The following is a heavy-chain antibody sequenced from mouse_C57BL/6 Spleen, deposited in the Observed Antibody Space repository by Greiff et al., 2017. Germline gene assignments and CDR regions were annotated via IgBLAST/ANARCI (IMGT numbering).Heavy chain of an antibody. V-gene: IGHV5-15*01. CDR1: GFTFSDYG. CDR2: ISNLAYSI. CDR3: ARHNGRVPFAY. J-gene: IGHJ3*01. Sequence: EVQGVESGGGLVQPGGSLKLSCAASGFTFSDYGMAWVRQAPRKGPEWVAFISNLAYSIYYADTVTGRFTISRENAKNTLYLEMSSLRSEDTAMYYCARHNGRVPFAYWGQGTLVTVSA.